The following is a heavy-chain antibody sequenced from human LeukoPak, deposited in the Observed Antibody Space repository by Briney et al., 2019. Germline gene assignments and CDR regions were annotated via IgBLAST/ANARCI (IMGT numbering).Heavy chain of an antibody. D-gene: IGHD5-24*01. Sequence: PSHTLLPTCTISGGSISTHKSNWIPQTPGKGLEWIGYVYYNGGTRSNPSLRTRLTISVDTSKTQFSLSLRSVTAADTAVYLCARDGYNFGYFDYWGQGILVTVSS. CDR3: ARDGYNFGYFDY. J-gene: IGHJ4*02. CDR1: GGSISTHK. V-gene: IGHV4-59*11. CDR2: VYYNGGT.